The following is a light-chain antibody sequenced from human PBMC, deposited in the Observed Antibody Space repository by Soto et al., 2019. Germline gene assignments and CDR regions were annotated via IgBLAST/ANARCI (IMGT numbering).Light chain of an antibody. Sequence: IHMTLSTSSLSASVGYRVTISCRASQGIGNALGWYQQKQGKPPKVLIYGASNLQSGVPPRFSGSGYGTDFNLAISSLQTEDSATYYCLQDINYPWTFGQGTKVDIK. CDR1: QGIGNA. J-gene: IGKJ1*01. CDR2: GAS. V-gene: IGKV1-6*01. CDR3: LQDINYPWT.